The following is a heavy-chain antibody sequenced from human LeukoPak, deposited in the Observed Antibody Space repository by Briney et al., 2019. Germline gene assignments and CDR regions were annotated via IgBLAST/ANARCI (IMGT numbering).Heavy chain of an antibody. D-gene: IGHD6-13*01. CDR3: ARGQTGYSSSWSLDY. Sequence: SETLSLTCAVSGGSISSSNWWSWVRQPPGKGLEWIGEIYHSGSTNYNPSLKSRVTISVDKSKNQFSLKLSSVTAADTAVYYCARGQTGYSSSWSLDYWGQGTLVTVSS. J-gene: IGHJ4*02. V-gene: IGHV4-4*02. CDR1: GGSISSSNW. CDR2: IYHSGST.